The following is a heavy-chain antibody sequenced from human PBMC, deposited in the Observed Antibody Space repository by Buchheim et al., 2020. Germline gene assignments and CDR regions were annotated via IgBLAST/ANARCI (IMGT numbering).Heavy chain of an antibody. J-gene: IGHJ6*02. CDR1: GGSISSSNW. Sequence: QVQLQESGPGLVKPSGTLSLTCAVSGGSISSSNWWSWVRQPPGKGLEWIGEIYHSGSTNYNPSLKSRVTISVAKSKNQFSLKLSSVTAADTAVYYCARDKKITIFGAVHYYYGMDVWGQGTT. CDR2: IYHSGST. CDR3: ARDKKITIFGAVHYYYGMDV. V-gene: IGHV4-4*02. D-gene: IGHD3-3*01.